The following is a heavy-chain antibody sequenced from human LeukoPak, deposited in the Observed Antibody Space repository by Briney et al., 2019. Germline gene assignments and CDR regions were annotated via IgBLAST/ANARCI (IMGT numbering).Heavy chain of an antibody. J-gene: IGHJ4*02. D-gene: IGHD6-19*01. V-gene: IGHV3-11*01. CDR2: ISSGGSSI. CDR3: ARGDWYSFDH. Sequence: HGGSLRLSFAASGFTFSDYYMNWIRQAPGKGLEWVSYISSGGSSIYFADSVKGRFTISRDNAKSSLYMEMNSLRAEDTAVYYCARGDWYSFDHWGQGTLVTVPS. CDR1: GFTFSDYY.